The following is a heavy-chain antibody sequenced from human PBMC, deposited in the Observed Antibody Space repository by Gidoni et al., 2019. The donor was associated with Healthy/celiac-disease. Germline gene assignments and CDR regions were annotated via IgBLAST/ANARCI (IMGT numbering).Heavy chain of an antibody. CDR2: IYWNDDK. CDR1: GFSLSTSGVG. Sequence: QITLKESGPTLVKPTQTLTLTCTFSGFSLSTSGVGVGWIRQPPGKALEWLALIYWNDDKRYSPSLKSRLTITKDTSKNQVVLTMTNMDPVDTATYYCAHSQGSVPPPAWFDPWGQGTLVTVSS. CDR3: AHSQGSVPPPAWFDP. V-gene: IGHV2-5*01. D-gene: IGHD4-17*01. J-gene: IGHJ5*02.